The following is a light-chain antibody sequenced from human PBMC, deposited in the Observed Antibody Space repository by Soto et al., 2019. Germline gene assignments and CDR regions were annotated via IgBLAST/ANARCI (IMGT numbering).Light chain of an antibody. Sequence: SVLTQPPSVSGAPGQRVTISCTGSSSNIGAGYDVHWYQQLPGTAPKLLIYGNSNRPSGVPDRFSGSKSGTSASLAITGLQAEDEADYYCQSYDSSLSVFGGGTQLIVL. CDR2: GNS. CDR3: QSYDSSLSV. CDR1: SSNIGAGYD. J-gene: IGLJ2*01. V-gene: IGLV1-40*01.